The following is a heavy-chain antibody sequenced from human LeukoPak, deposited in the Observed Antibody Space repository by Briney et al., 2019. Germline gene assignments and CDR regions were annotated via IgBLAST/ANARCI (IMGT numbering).Heavy chain of an antibody. V-gene: IGHV4-34*01. CDR1: GGSFSGYY. J-gene: IGHJ4*02. CDR3: AREGRPIRFLEWLPSGY. Sequence: SETLSLTCAVYGGSFSGYYWSWIRQPPGKGLEWIGEINNSGSTNYNPSLKSRVTISVDTSKNQFSLKLSSVTAADTAVYYCAREGRPIRFLEWLPSGYWGQGTLVTVSS. CDR2: INNSGST. D-gene: IGHD3-3*01.